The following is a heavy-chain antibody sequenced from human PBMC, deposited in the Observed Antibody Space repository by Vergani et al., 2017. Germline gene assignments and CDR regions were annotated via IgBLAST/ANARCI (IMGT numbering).Heavy chain of an antibody. V-gene: IGHV3-33*08. CDR3: ARDRGGSYSGLDY. D-gene: IGHD1-26*01. J-gene: IGHJ4*02. CDR1: GFTFSSYW. CDR2: IWYDGSNK. Sequence: VQLVESGGGLVKPGGSLRLSCAASGFTFSSYWMSWVRQAPGKGLEWVAVIWYDGSNKYYADSVKGQFTISRDNSKNTLYLEMHSLRAEDTAVYYCARDRGGSYSGLDYWGQGILVTVSS.